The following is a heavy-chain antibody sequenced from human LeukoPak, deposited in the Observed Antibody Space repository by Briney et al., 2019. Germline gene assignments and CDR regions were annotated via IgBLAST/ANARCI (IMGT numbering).Heavy chain of an antibody. CDR3: ARGSSSRADDY. CDR1: GFTFSSYG. D-gene: IGHD6-13*01. CDR2: IWYDGSNK. V-gene: IGHV3-33*01. J-gene: IGHJ4*02. Sequence: TGGSLRLSCAASGFTFSSYGMHWVRQAPGKGLEWVAVIWYDGSNKYYADSVKGRFTISRDNSKNTLYLQMNSLRAGDTAVYYCARGSSSRADDYWGQGTLVTVSS.